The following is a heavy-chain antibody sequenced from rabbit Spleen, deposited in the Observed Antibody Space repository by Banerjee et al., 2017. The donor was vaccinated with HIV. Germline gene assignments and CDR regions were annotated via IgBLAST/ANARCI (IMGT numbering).Heavy chain of an antibody. V-gene: IGHV1S45*01. CDR3: ASGYSDIYFDL. J-gene: IGHJ4*01. CDR1: GIDFSSYYY. CDR2: IVTSSGRT. Sequence: QEQLVESGGGLVQPEGSLTLTCKASGIDFSSYYYMCWVRQAPGKGLEWIACIVTSSGRTSYASWAKGRFTISKTSSTTVTLQMTSLTAADTATYFCASGYSDIYFDLWGPGTLVTVS. D-gene: IGHD1-1*01.